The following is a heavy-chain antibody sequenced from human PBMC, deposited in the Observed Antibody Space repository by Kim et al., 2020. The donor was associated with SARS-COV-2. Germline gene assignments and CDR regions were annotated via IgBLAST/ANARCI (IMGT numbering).Heavy chain of an antibody. CDR2: ISSSSSTI. Sequence: GGSLRLSCAASGFTFSSYSMNWVRQAPGKGLEWVSYISSSSSTIYYADSVKGRFTISRDNAKNSLYLQMNSLRDEDTAVYYCARDFYSVEQWLVLDYWGQGTLVTVSS. CDR1: GFTFSSYS. J-gene: IGHJ4*02. CDR3: ARDFYSVEQWLVLDY. D-gene: IGHD6-19*01. V-gene: IGHV3-48*02.